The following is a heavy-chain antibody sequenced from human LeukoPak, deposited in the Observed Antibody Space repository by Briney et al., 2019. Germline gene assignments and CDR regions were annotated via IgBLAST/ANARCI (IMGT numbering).Heavy chain of an antibody. V-gene: IGHV3-23*01. Sequence: GESLRLSCAASGFTFSSYAMSWVRQAPGKGLEWVSAISGSGGSTYYADSVKGRFTISRDNSKNTLYLQMNSLRAEDTAVYYCAKWSRYGSGSLDYWGQGTLVTVSS. J-gene: IGHJ4*02. CDR3: AKWSRYGSGSLDY. CDR2: ISGSGGST. CDR1: GFTFSSYA. D-gene: IGHD3-10*01.